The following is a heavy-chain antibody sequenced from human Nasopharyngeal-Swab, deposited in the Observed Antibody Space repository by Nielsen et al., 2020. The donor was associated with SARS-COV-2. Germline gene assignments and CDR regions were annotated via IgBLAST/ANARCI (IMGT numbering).Heavy chain of an antibody. CDR1: GYTFTSFA. V-gene: IGHV1-3*01. Sequence: ASVNVSCKASGYTFTSFAMHWVRQAPGQRLEWMGWINGGNGNTKYSQKFQGRVTFTRDTSASTAYMELSSLRSEDTAVYYCASVDMGDYWGQGTLVTLSS. J-gene: IGHJ4*02. D-gene: IGHD5-12*01. CDR3: ASVDMGDY. CDR2: INGGNGNT.